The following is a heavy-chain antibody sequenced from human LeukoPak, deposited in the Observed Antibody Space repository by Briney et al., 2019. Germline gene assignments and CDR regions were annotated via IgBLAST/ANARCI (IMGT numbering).Heavy chain of an antibody. CDR1: GGTFSSYA. D-gene: IGHD3-3*01. V-gene: IGHV1-69*05. Sequence: ASVKVSCKASGGTFSSYAISWVRQAPGQGLEWMGGIIPIFGTADYAQKFQGRVTITTDEFTSTAYMELSSLRSEDTAVYYCARGSIRFLEWSQGHYYYMDVWGKGTTVTVSS. CDR3: ARGSIRFLEWSQGHYYYMDV. CDR2: IIPIFGTA. J-gene: IGHJ6*03.